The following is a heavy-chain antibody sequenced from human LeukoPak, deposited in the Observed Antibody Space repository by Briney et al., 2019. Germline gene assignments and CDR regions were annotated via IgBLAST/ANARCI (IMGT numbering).Heavy chain of an antibody. V-gene: IGHV4-38-2*02. CDR3: ATAHCSGGSCYPLYYYYMDV. CDR2: IYHSGST. CDR1: GYSISSGYY. J-gene: IGHJ6*03. D-gene: IGHD2-15*01. Sequence: PSETLSLTCTVSGYSISSGYYWGWIRQPPGKGLEWIGSIYHSGSTYYNPSLKSRVTISVDTSKNQFSLKLSSVTAADTAVYYCATAHCSGGSCYPLYYYYMDVWAKGPRSPSP.